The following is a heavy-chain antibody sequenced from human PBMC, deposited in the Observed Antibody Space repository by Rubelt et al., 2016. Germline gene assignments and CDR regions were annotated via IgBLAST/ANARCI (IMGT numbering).Heavy chain of an antibody. CDR2: IYTSGST. CDR1: GGSFSGYY. Sequence: QVQLQQWCAGLLKPSETLSLTCAVYGGSFSGYYWSWILQPPGKGLEWIVRIYTSGSTNYNPSLKSRVTMSVDTSKNQFCLELRSVTAADTAVDYCARHADTAMVYEFRYWGQGNLVTVSS. D-gene: IGHD5-18*01. CDR3: ARHADTAMVYEFRY. J-gene: IGHJ4*02. V-gene: IGHV4-59*10.